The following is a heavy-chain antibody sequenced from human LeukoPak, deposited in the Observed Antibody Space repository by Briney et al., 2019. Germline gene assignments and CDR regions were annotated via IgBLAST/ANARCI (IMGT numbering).Heavy chain of an antibody. J-gene: IGHJ4*02. V-gene: IGHV1-24*01. CDR3: ATAPQGSSGWYDAAYYFDY. D-gene: IGHD6-19*01. CDR1: GYTLTELF. CDR2: FDPEDGET. Sequence: ASVKVSCKVSGYTLTELFLHWVRQAPGKGLEWRGGFDPEDGETIYAQKFQGRVTMTADTSTDTAYMELSSLRSEDTAVYYCATAPQGSSGWYDAAYYFDYWGQGTLVTVSS.